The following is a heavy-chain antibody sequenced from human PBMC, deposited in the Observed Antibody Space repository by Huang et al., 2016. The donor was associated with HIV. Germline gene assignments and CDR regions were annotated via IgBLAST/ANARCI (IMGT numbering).Heavy chain of an antibody. D-gene: IGHD6-13*01. J-gene: IGHJ2*01. CDR2: INDNGYT. CDR1: GGSVSGHY. Sequence: QVQLQQWGAGLLKPSETLSLTCAVYGGSVSGHYWSWIRQPPGKGLEWIAEINDNGYTNYNPSLNSRVTRSVHTSRNQFSLKLNSVTAADAAVYYCARASWYEPRSWYFGLWGRGTLVTVSS. CDR3: ARASWYEPRSWYFGL. V-gene: IGHV4-34*01.